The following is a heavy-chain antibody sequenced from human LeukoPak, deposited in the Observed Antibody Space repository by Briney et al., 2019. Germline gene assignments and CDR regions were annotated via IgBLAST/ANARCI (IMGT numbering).Heavy chain of an antibody. CDR1: GFTFSNYA. J-gene: IGHJ4*02. CDR3: AKAVQPWLAICFDF. Sequence: GGSLRLSCAASGFTFSNYAMGWVRQAPGKGLDWVSAISGTGGSPYYADSVKGRFTISRDNSKNTLDLQMNSLRAEDTAVYYCAKAVQPWLAICFDFWGQGTLVTVSS. CDR2: ISGTGGSP. V-gene: IGHV3-23*01. D-gene: IGHD6-19*01.